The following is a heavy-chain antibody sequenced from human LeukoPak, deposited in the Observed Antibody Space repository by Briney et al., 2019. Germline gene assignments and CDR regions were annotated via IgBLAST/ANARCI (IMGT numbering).Heavy chain of an antibody. CDR2: IIPILGIA. Sequence: SVKVSCKASGGTFSSYAISWVRQAPGQGLEWMGRIIPILGIANYAQKFQGRVTITAGKSTSTAYMELSSLRSEDTAVYYCASTASGSYAFDIWGQGTMVTVSS. CDR3: ASTASGSYAFDI. V-gene: IGHV1-69*04. D-gene: IGHD3-10*01. CDR1: GGTFSSYA. J-gene: IGHJ3*02.